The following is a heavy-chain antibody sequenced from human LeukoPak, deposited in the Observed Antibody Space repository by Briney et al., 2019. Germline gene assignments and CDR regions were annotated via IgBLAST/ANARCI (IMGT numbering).Heavy chain of an antibody. CDR3: ARDSITIFGVVTNYYYYGMDV. CDR1: GYTFTSYY. V-gene: IGHV1-46*01. Sequence: ASVKVSCKASGYTFTSYYMHWVRQAPGQGLEWMGIINPSGGSTSYAQKFQGRVTMTRDTSTSTVYMELSSLRSEDTAVYYCARDSITIFGVVTNYYYYGMDVWGQGTTVTVSS. J-gene: IGHJ6*02. D-gene: IGHD3-3*01. CDR2: INPSGGST.